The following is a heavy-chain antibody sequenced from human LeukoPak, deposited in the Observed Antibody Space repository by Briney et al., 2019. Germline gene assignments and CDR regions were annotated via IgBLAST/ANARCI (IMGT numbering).Heavy chain of an antibody. CDR3: ARAMVRGVIPY. J-gene: IGHJ4*02. CDR2: ISNDGAIQ. D-gene: IGHD3-10*01. CDR1: GFTFRAYA. V-gene: IGHV3-30*04. Sequence: GGSLRLSCAASGFTFRAYAMHWVRQAPGKGLEWLAVISNDGAIQYYADSVKGRFTISRDNSRNIMNLQTDSLRPEDTALYYCARAMVRGVIPYWGQGTLVTVSS.